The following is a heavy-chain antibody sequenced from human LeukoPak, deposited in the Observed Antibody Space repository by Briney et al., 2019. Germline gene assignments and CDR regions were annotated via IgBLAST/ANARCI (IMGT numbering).Heavy chain of an antibody. J-gene: IGHJ2*01. CDR1: GYTFTGYY. V-gene: IGHV1-2*02. Sequence: ASVKVSCKASGYTFTGYYMQWVRQAPGQGLEWMGWINPNSGVTNYAQKFQGRVTMTRDKSISTAYMELSRLRSDDTAVYYCATQIVVVPAALHWYFDLWGRGTLVTVSS. CDR3: ATQIVVVPAALHWYFDL. CDR2: INPNSGVT. D-gene: IGHD2-2*02.